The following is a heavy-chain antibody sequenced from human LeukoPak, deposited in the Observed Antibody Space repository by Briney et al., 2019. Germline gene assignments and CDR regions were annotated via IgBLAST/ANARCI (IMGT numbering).Heavy chain of an antibody. CDR1: GFTFRTYA. J-gene: IGHJ4*02. CDR2: TSGDGVNT. CDR3: AKEVGYDSSGYDDF. D-gene: IGHD3-22*01. V-gene: IGHV3-23*01. Sequence: PGGSLRLSCAASGFTFRTYAMTWVRQAPGKGLEWVSATSGDGVNTYHADSVKGRFTISRDNTKNTLYLQMNSLRAEDTALYYCAKEVGYDSSGYDDFWGQGTLVTVSS.